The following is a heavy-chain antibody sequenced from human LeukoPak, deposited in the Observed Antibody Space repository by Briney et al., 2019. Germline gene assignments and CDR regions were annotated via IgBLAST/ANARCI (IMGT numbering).Heavy chain of an antibody. V-gene: IGHV3-23*01. J-gene: IGHJ1*01. D-gene: IGHD3-10*01. CDR2: ISGSGGGT. CDR1: GITLSNYG. Sequence: GGSLRLSCAVSGITLSNYGMSWVRQAPGKGLEWVAGISGSGGGTKYADSVKRRSTISRDNSNNTLFMQMTRLRAEETAVYFCAKRGVVIRVVLVGFHKEANYPQLPPRAHRLYF. CDR3: AKRGVVIRVVLVGFHKEANYPQLPPRAHRLYF.